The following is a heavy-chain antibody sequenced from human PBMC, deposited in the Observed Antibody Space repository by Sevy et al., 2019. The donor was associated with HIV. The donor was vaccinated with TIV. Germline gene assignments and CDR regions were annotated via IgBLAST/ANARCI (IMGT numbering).Heavy chain of an antibody. CDR3: ARDQRDYAGNLRTGWFDP. CDR2: IAYDGTNK. CDR1: GFTFSSYA. V-gene: IGHV3-30-3*01. J-gene: IGHJ5*02. D-gene: IGHD4-17*01. Sequence: GGSLRLSCAASGFTFSSYAFHWVRQAPGKGLEWVSIIAYDGTNKNYADSVKGRFTVSRDNSKSTLYLQMNSLRTEDTAVYYCARDQRDYAGNLRTGWFDPWGQGTLVTVSS.